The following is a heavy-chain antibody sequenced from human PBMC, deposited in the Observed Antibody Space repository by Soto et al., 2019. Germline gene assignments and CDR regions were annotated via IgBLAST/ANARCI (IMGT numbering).Heavy chain of an antibody. CDR3: AKVFYYYDSSGYYYLDY. V-gene: IGHV3-23*01. CDR2: ISGSGSTI. J-gene: IGHJ4*02. Sequence: GGSLRLSCAASGFTFSSYAVSWVRQAPGKGPEWISSISGSGSTIYYADSVKGRFTISRDNSKNTLYLQMSSLRAEDTAVYYCAKVFYYYDSSGYYYLDYWGQGTLVTVSS. D-gene: IGHD3-22*01. CDR1: GFTFSSYA.